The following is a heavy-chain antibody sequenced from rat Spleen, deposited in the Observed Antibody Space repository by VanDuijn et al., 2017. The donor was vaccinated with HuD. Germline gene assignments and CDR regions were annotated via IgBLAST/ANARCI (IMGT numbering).Heavy chain of an antibody. Sequence: EVQLVESGGGVVQPGRSLKLSCAASGFTFSAYYMAWVRQAQTRGLECVATISYDGGRNFYRDSVKGRITISRDNAQNTLYLQMNSLRSEDTPTYYCAKGAGADWGQGVMVTVSS. CDR2: ISYDGGRN. D-gene: IGHD5-1*01. J-gene: IGHJ2*01. V-gene: IGHV5-20*01. CDR1: GFTFSAYY. CDR3: AKGAGAD.